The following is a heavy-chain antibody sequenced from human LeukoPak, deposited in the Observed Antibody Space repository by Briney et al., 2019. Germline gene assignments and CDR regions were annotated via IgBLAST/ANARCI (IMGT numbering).Heavy chain of an antibody. CDR2: IKQDGSEK. J-gene: IGHJ4*02. CDR1: GFTFSSYW. Sequence: AGGSLRLSCAASGFTFSSYWMSWVRQAPGKGLEWVANIKQDGSEKYYVDSVKGRFTISRDNSRNTLYLQMNSLRAEDTALYYCATSTVAKYDYWGQGTLVAVSS. V-gene: IGHV3-7*03. D-gene: IGHD4-11*01. CDR3: ATSTVAKYDY.